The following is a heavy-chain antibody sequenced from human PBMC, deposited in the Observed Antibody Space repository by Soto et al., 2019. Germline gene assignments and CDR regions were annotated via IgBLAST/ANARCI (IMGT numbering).Heavy chain of an antibody. D-gene: IGHD3-9*01. V-gene: IGHV4-31*03. Sequence: QVQLQASGPGLVKPSQTMSLTCTVSGGSISSGCYYWSWIRQHPGKGLEWIGSIYYSGSTYYNPSFYRRVTLSVATSTNQFSLKLRSVTAADRAVYYCARLEARSDIVPRYAGGVGNYFDYLGQGSPVTVSS. CDR3: ARLEARSDIVPRYAGGVGNYFDY. J-gene: IGHJ4*02. CDR1: GGSISSGCYY. CDR2: IYYSGST.